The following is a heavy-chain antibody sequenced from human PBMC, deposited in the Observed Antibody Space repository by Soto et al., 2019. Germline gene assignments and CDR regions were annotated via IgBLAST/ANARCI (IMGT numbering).Heavy chain of an antibody. J-gene: IGHJ6*02. D-gene: IGHD3-9*01. Sequence: EVKLLESGGGFVQPGGSLRLSCTASGLTFSNYAMSWVRQAPGKGLEFVSFISGGGASSFSADSVKGRFIVSRDNLKNTLSLQMNSLRVEDTAVYYCVKLLRSWYGHNALDVWGQGTTVTVSS. CDR1: GLTFSNYA. CDR2: ISGGGASS. CDR3: VKLLRSWYGHNALDV. V-gene: IGHV3-23*01.